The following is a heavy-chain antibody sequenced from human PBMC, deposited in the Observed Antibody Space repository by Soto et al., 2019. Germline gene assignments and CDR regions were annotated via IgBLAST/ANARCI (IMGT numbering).Heavy chain of an antibody. Sequence: EVQLVESGGGLVQPGGSLRLSCAASGFTFSDYWMNWVRQAPGKGLEWVANIKQDGSEKNYVDSVKGRFTISRDNAKNSLYLQMKSLRADDTAVYYCAAWGSWGQGTLVTVSS. J-gene: IGHJ4*02. V-gene: IGHV3-7*03. D-gene: IGHD1-26*01. CDR2: IKQDGSEK. CDR1: GFTFSDYW. CDR3: AAWGS.